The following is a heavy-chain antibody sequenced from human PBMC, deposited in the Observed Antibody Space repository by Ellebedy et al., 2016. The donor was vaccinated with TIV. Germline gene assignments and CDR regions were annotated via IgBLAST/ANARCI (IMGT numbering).Heavy chain of an antibody. Sequence: GESLKISCAASGFTFDDYAMHWVRQAPGKGLEWVSLISGDGGSTYYADSVKGRFTISRDNAKNSLYLQMNSLRAEDTAVYYCARGVVTAYMYYFDYWGQGTLVTVSS. CDR2: ISGDGGST. D-gene: IGHD2-21*02. J-gene: IGHJ4*02. CDR1: GFTFDDYA. V-gene: IGHV3-43*02. CDR3: ARGVVTAYMYYFDY.